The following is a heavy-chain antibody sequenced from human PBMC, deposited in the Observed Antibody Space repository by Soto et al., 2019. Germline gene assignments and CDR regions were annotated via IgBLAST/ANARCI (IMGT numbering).Heavy chain of an antibody. J-gene: IGHJ6*02. CDR2: IWYDGSNK. CDR1: GFTFSSYG. Sequence: PGGSLRLSCAASGFTFSSYGMHWVRQAPGKGLEWVAVIWYDGSNKYYADSVKGRFTISRDNSKNTLYLQMNSLRAEDTAVYYCARDKNYGVPMDVWGQGTTVTVSS. D-gene: IGHD4-17*01. V-gene: IGHV3-33*01. CDR3: ARDKNYGVPMDV.